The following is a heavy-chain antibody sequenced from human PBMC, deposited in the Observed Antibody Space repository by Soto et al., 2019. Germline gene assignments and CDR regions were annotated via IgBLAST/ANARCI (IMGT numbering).Heavy chain of an antibody. Sequence: QVQLQQWGAGLLKPSETLSLTCAVYGGSFSGYYWSWIRQPPGKGLEWIGEINHSGSTNYNPSLKSRVTLSVDTSKPQLSLKLGSVRAADTAVYYRARGYYSGDLDYWGQGTLVTVSS. J-gene: IGHJ4*02. V-gene: IGHV4-34*01. CDR2: INHSGST. CDR3: ARGYYSGDLDY. CDR1: GGSFSGYY. D-gene: IGHD3-10*01.